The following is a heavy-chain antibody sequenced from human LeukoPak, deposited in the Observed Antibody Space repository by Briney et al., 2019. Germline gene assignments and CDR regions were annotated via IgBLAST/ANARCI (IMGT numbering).Heavy chain of an antibody. Sequence: AVKLSYNTSGRTFSSYAISLVRQAPGQGLEWMGGIIPIFGTANYAQKFQGRVTITADESTSTAYMELSSLRSEDTAVYYCARVSGYDTYGMDVCGKGTTVTVSS. V-gene: IGHV1-69*01. D-gene: IGHD5-12*01. CDR1: GRTFSSYA. CDR3: ARVSGYDTYGMDV. CDR2: IIPIFGTA. J-gene: IGHJ6*04.